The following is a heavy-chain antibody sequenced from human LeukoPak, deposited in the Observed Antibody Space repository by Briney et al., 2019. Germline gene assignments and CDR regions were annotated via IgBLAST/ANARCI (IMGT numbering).Heavy chain of an antibody. Sequence: PSQTLSLTCTVSGGSISSGSYYWSWIRQPAGKGLEWIGRIYTSGSTYYNPSLKSRVTISVDTSKNQFSLKLTSVTAADTAVYYCARDGGYYYGSGFYDPWGQGTQVTVSS. CDR1: GGSISSGSYY. CDR2: IYTSGST. CDR3: ARDGGYYYGSGFYDP. V-gene: IGHV4-61*02. J-gene: IGHJ5*02. D-gene: IGHD3-10*01.